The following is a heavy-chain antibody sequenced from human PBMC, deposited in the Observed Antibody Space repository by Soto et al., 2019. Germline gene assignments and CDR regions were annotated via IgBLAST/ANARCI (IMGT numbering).Heavy chain of an antibody. CDR3: ARQKGINNYYGMDV. J-gene: IGHJ6*02. CDR2: ISGNNGNT. D-gene: IGHD3-10*01. CDR1: GYSFTTYT. Sequence: QVQLVQSGGEVKKPGASVKVSCKASGYSFTTYTISWVRQAPGQGLEWMGWISGNNGNTNYAQKFQCRVTMTTDTSASTAYMEVRSLRSDDTAVYFCARQKGINNYYGMDVWGQGTTVTVSS. V-gene: IGHV1-18*04.